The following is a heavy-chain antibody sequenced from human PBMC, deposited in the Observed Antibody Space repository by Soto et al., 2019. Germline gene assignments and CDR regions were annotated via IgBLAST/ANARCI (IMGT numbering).Heavy chain of an antibody. CDR3: ARELWTYCGGDCYSFSPYAFDI. V-gene: IGHV3-30-3*01. CDR2: ISYDGSNK. Sequence: QVQLVESGGGVVQPGRSLRLSCAASGFTFSSYAMHWVRQAPGKGLEWVAVISYDGSNKYYADSVKGRFTISRDNSKNTLYLQMNSVRAEDTAVYYCARELWTYCGGDCYSFSPYAFDIWGQGTMVTVSS. J-gene: IGHJ3*02. CDR1: GFTFSSYA. D-gene: IGHD2-21*02.